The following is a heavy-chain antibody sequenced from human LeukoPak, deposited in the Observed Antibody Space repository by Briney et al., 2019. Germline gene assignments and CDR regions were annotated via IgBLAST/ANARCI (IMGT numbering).Heavy chain of an antibody. J-gene: IGHJ4*02. V-gene: IGHV3-11*06. CDR1: GFTFSDYY. CDR2: ISSSSYT. CDR3: ASFGGSGSYTQ. D-gene: IGHD3-10*01. Sequence: PGGSLRLSCAASGFTFSDYYMSWIRQAPGKGLEWVSYISSSSYTNYADSVKGRFTISRGNAKNSLYLQMNSLRAEDTAVYYCASFGGSGSYTQWGQGTLVTVSS.